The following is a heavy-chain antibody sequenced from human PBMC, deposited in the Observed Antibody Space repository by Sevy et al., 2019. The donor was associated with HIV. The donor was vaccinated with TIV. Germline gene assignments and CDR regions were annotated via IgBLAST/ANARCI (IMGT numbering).Heavy chain of an antibody. Sequence: GGSLRLSCAASGFTFSSYAMHWVRQAPGKGLEYVSAISSNGGSTYYANSVKGRFTISRDNSKNTLYLKMGSLRAEDMAVYYCARAFGITIFGIDAFDIWGQGTIVTVSS. D-gene: IGHD3-3*01. CDR2: ISSNGGST. CDR1: GFTFSSYA. V-gene: IGHV3-64*01. CDR3: ARAFGITIFGIDAFDI. J-gene: IGHJ3*02.